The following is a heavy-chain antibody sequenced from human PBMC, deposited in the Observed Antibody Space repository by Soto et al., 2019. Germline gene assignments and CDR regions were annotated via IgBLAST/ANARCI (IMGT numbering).Heavy chain of an antibody. CDR2: IYHSGST. Sequence: PSETLSITSAFSGGSISIGGYSWSWIRQPPGKGLEWIGYIYHSGSTYYNPSLKSRVTISVDRSKNQFSLKLSSVTAADTAVYYCARGRAINWFDPWGQGTMVTVSS. V-gene: IGHV4-30-2*01. D-gene: IGHD5-12*01. CDR3: ARGRAINWFDP. CDR1: GGSISIGGYS. J-gene: IGHJ5*02.